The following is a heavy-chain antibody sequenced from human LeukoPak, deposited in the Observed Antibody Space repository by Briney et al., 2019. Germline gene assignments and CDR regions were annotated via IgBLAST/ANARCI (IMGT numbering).Heavy chain of an antibody. Sequence: GGSLRLSCAASGFTFSSYAMHWVRQAPGKGLEWVAVISYDGSNKYYADSVRGRFTISRDNSKNTLYLQMNSLRAEDTAVYYCARGPHYCSSTSCSKKWDVFDYWGQGTLVTVSS. CDR2: ISYDGSNK. D-gene: IGHD2-2*01. V-gene: IGHV3-30-3*01. CDR1: GFTFSSYA. J-gene: IGHJ4*02. CDR3: ARGPHYCSSTSCSKKWDVFDY.